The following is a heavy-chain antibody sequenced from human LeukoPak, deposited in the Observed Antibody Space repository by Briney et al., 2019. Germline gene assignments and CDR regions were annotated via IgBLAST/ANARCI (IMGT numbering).Heavy chain of an antibody. Sequence: SETLSLTCTVSGGSISSHYWSWIRQPPGKGLEWIGYIYYSGSTNYNPSLKSRVTISVDTSKNQFSLKLSSVTAADTAVYYCARGYDSSGYFVSGRYYYYYMDVWGKGTTVTVSS. CDR1: GGSISSHY. V-gene: IGHV4-59*11. D-gene: IGHD3-22*01. CDR3: ARGYDSSGYFVSGRYYYYYMDV. CDR2: IYYSGST. J-gene: IGHJ6*03.